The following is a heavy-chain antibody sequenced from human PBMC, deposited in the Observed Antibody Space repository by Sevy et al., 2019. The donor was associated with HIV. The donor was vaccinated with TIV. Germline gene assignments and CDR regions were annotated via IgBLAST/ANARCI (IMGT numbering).Heavy chain of an antibody. CDR2: ISGSGGST. CDR3: AKSYYYDSSGYHPVAFDI. V-gene: IGHV3-23*01. J-gene: IGHJ3*02. D-gene: IGHD3-22*01. CDR1: GFTFSSYA. Sequence: GGSLRLSCAASGFTFSSYAMSWVRQAPGKGLEWVSAISGSGGSTYYADSVKGWFTISRDNSKNTLYLQMNSLRAEDTAVYYCAKSYYYDSSGYHPVAFDIWGQGTMVTVSS.